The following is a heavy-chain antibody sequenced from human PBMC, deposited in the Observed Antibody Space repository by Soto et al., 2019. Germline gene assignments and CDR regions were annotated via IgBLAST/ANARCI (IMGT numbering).Heavy chain of an antibody. CDR3: ARGGDGYNISAVC. J-gene: IGHJ4*02. CDR2: IIPKLGSA. CDR1: GGGNLRDYR. D-gene: IGHD2-21*01. V-gene: IGHV1-69*01. Sequence: QVQLVQSGAEVKEPGSSVKVSCKASGGGNLRDYRTTWVRRAPGQGLEWMGGIIPKLGSANYAKNFQRRVTVTAAESTKTVYMELTRLRSDNTAVYYCARGGDGYNISAVCWGQGTPV.